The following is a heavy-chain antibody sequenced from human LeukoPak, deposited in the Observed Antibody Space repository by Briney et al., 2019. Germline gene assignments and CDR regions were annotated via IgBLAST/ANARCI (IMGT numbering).Heavy chain of an antibody. J-gene: IGHJ4*02. CDR3: ARDVDTAPTPYYFDY. Sequence: SETLSLTCTVSGYSISSGYYWGWIRQPPGKGLEWIGSIYHSGSTYYNPSLKSRVTISVDTSKNQFSLKLSSVTAADTAVYYCARDVDTAPTPYYFDYWGQGTPVTVSS. V-gene: IGHV4-38-2*02. D-gene: IGHD5-18*01. CDR1: GYSISSGYY. CDR2: IYHSGST.